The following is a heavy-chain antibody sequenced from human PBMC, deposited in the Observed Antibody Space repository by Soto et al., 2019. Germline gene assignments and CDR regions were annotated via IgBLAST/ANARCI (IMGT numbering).Heavy chain of an antibody. CDR3: ARVGFGYFAPI. CDR1: GGSISSGGYH. J-gene: IGHJ3*02. D-gene: IGHD2-21*01. CDR2: IYYSGST. Sequence: QVQLQESGPGLVKASQTLPLTCTVSGGSISSGGYHWSWIRQHPGKGLEWIGYIYYSGSTYYNPSLKSRVTISVDTSKNQFSLNLRSVTAADTAVYYCARVGFGYFAPIWGQGTMVTVSS. V-gene: IGHV4-31*03.